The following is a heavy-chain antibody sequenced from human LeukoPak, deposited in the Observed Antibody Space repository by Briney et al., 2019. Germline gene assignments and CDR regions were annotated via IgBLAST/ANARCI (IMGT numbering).Heavy chain of an antibody. CDR3: ARVPQNYYGSGSYYFEA. J-gene: IGHJ5*02. V-gene: IGHV1-69*04. CDR1: GGTFSSYA. CDR2: IIPILGIA. Sequence: SVKVSCKASGGTFSSYAISWVRQAPGQGLEWMGRIIPILGIANYAQKFQGRVTITADNSTSTAYMELSSLRSEDTAVYYCARVPQNYYGSGSYYFEAWGQGTLVTVSS. D-gene: IGHD3-10*01.